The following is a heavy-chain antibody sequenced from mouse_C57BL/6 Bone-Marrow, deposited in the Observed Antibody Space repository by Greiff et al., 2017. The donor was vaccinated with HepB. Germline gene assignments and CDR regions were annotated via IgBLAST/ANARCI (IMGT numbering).Heavy chain of an antibody. J-gene: IGHJ2*01. Sequence: QRVESGGGSVKPGGSLKLSCAASGFTFSSYAMSWVRQTPEKRLEWVATISDGGSYTYYPDNVKGRFTISRDNAKNNLYLQMSHLKSEDTAMYYCARFLLHDYWGQGTTLTVSS. CDR2: ISDGGSYT. CDR1: GFTFSSYA. CDR3: ARFLLHDY. V-gene: IGHV5-4*01. D-gene: IGHD1-1*01.